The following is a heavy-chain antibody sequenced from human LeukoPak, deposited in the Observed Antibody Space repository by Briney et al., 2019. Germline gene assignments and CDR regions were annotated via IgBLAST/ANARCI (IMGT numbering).Heavy chain of an antibody. D-gene: IGHD3-22*01. J-gene: IGHJ4*02. V-gene: IGHV3-33*01. CDR2: IWYDGSNN. CDR3: ARATYYYDSSGYYVFYFDN. CDR1: AFTFSGYG. Sequence: GGSLRLSCAASAFTFSGYGMHWVRQAPGKGLEWVAVIWYDGSNNFYADSVKGRFTISRDNSKNTLYLQMNSLRAEDTAVYYCARATYYYDSSGYYVFYFDNWGQGTLVTVSS.